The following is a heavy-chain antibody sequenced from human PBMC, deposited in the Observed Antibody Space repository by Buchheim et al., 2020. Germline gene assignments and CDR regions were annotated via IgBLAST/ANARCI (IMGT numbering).Heavy chain of an antibody. Sequence: QVQLQQWGAGLLKPSETLSLTCAVYGGSFSGYYWSWIRQPPGKGLEWIGEINHSGSTNYNPSLKSRVTISVDTPKNQFSLKLSSVTAADTAVYYCARDLGVPAASTYYYYGMDVWGQGTT. D-gene: IGHD2-2*01. CDR2: INHSGST. CDR3: ARDLGVPAASTYYYYGMDV. CDR1: GGSFSGYY. J-gene: IGHJ6*02. V-gene: IGHV4-34*01.